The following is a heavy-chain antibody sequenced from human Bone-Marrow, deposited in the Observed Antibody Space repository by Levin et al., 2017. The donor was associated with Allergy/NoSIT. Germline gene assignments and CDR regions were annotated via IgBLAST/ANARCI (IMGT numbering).Heavy chain of an antibody. CDR2: ITALGDSI. CDR3: TKDEVWANGWPLDN. CDR1: GFAFDAYA. D-gene: IGHD6-19*01. Sequence: PGGSLRLSCAASGFAFDAYAMSWVRQAPGKGLQWVSTITALGDSIFYADSVKGRFTISRDNANNMLYLQMNSLRADDTAVYYCTKDEVWANGWPLDNWGQGTLVNVSS. V-gene: IGHV3-23*01. J-gene: IGHJ4*02.